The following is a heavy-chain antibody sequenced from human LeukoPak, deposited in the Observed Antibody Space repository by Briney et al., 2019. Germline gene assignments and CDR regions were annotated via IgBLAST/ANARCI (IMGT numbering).Heavy chain of an antibody. V-gene: IGHV4-39*01. CDR2: IYYSGST. Sequence: PSETLSLTCTVSGGSISSSSYYWGWIRQPPGKGLEWIGSIYYSGSTYYNPSLKSRVTISVDTSKNQFSLKLSSVTAADTAVYYCARHVSAAWPNYYYYYYYMDVWGKGTTVTISS. CDR3: ARHVSAAWPNYYYYYYYMDV. J-gene: IGHJ6*03. CDR1: GGSISSSSYY. D-gene: IGHD1-7*01.